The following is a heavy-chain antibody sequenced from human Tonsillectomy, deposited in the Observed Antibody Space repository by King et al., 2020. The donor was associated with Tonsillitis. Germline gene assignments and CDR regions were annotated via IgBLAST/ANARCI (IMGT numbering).Heavy chain of an antibody. Sequence: VQLQESGPGLVKPSETLSLTCTVSGGSISSYYWSWIRQPPGKGLEWSGYISYSGSTNYNPPLKSRVTISVDTAKNQFSLKLSSVTAADTAVYYCARARFGYYMDVWGKGTTVTVAS. CDR3: ARARFGYYMDV. V-gene: IGHV4-59*01. CDR1: GGSISSYY. D-gene: IGHD3-10*01. J-gene: IGHJ6*03. CDR2: ISYSGST.